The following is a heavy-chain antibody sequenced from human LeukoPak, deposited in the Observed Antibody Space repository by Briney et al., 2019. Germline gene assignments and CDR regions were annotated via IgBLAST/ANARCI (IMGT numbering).Heavy chain of an antibody. D-gene: IGHD6-13*01. V-gene: IGHV3-30*18. CDR2: ISYDGSNK. J-gene: IGHJ4*02. Sequence: GRSLRLSCAASGFTFSSYGMHWVRQAPGKGLEWVAVISYDGSNKYYADSVKGRFTISRDNSKNTLYLQMNSLRAEDTAVHYCAKERAAAGTSFDYWGQGTLVTVSS. CDR3: AKERAAAGTSFDY. CDR1: GFTFSSYG.